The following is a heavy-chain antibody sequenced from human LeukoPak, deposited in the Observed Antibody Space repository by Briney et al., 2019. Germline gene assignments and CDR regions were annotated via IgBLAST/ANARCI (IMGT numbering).Heavy chain of an antibody. J-gene: IGHJ4*02. V-gene: IGHV3-73*01. D-gene: IGHD2-2*01. CDR1: GFTFSGSA. CDR3: TNWFYCSSTSCPVGY. Sequence: GGSLRLSCAASGFTFSGSAMHWVRQASGKGLEWVGRIRSKANSYATAYAASVKGRFTISRDDSKNTAYLQMNSLKTEDTAVYYCTNWFYCSSTSCPVGYWGQGTLVTVSS. CDR2: IRSKANSYAT.